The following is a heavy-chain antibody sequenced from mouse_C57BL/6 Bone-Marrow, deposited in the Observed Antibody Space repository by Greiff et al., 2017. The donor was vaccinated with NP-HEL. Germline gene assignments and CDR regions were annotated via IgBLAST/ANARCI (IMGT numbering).Heavy chain of an antibody. J-gene: IGHJ2*01. Sequence: VQLQQPGAELVKPGASVKLSCKASGYTFTSYWMHWVKQRPGQGLEWIGMIHPNSGSTNYNEKFKSKATLTVDKSSSTAYMQLSSLTSEDSAVYYCARSGSNYSFDYGGQGTTLTVSS. CDR3: ARSGSNYSFDY. V-gene: IGHV1-64*01. CDR1: GYTFTSYW. CDR2: IHPNSGST. D-gene: IGHD2-5*01.